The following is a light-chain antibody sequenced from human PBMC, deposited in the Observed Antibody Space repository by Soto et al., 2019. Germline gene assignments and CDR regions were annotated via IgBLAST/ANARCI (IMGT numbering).Light chain of an antibody. CDR1: SSDIGAYNF. CDR2: DVN. V-gene: IGLV2-14*03. CDR3: TSWTNSTTMI. J-gene: IGLJ2*01. Sequence: QSALTQPASVSGSPGQSITISCTGTSSDIGAYNFVSWYQQHPGKAPKLMLYDVNIRPSGVSNRFSGSKYGNTASLTISGLQADDEADYCTSWTNSTTMIFGGGNKLTVL.